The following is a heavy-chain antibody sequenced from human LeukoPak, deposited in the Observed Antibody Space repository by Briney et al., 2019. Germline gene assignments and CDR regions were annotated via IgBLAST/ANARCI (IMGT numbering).Heavy chain of an antibody. CDR2: IYYSGST. J-gene: IGHJ4*02. CDR1: GGSISSYY. V-gene: IGHV4-59*01. CDR3: ARVYYDSSGYSVVDY. D-gene: IGHD3-22*01. Sequence: KPSETLSLTCTVSGGSISSYYWSWIRQPPGKGLEWIGYIYYSGSTNYNPSLKSRVTISVDTSKNQFSLKLSSVTAADTAVYYCARVYYDSSGYSVVDYWGQGTLVTVSS.